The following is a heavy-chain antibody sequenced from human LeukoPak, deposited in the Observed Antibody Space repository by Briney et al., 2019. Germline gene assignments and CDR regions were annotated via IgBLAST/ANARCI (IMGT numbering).Heavy chain of an antibody. CDR2: IYHGGRT. J-gene: IGHJ6*03. V-gene: IGHV4-38-2*01. Sequence: SETLSLTCAVSAYSISSVYYWGWIRQPPGKGLEWIGSIYHGGRTYYNASLKRLVTISVDTSKNQFTLKVSSVTAADTAVYYCARAPRYSSGPMGYYYYYYMDVWGKGTTVTVSS. CDR1: AYSISSVYY. D-gene: IGHD6-19*01. CDR3: ARAPRYSSGPMGYYYYYYMDV.